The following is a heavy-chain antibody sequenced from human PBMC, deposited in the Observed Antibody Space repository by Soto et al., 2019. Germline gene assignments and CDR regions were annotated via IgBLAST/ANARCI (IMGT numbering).Heavy chain of an antibody. CDR2: INAGNGNT. J-gene: IGHJ5*02. CDR3: ARGLVDIWQIRGALIFGDPDPSWFYP. D-gene: IGHD3-10*01. CDR1: GYTFTSYA. Sequence: QVQLVQSGAEVKKPGASVKVSCKASGYTFTSYAMHWVRQAPGQRLELMGWINAGNGNTKYSQKFQGRVTITRDTSASTAYMELSSLRSEDTAVYYCARGLVDIWQIRGALIFGDPDPSWFYPWGQGTLVTVSS. V-gene: IGHV1-3*01.